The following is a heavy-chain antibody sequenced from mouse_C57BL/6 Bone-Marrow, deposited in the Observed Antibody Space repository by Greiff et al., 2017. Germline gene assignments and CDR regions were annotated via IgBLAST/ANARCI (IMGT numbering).Heavy chain of an antibody. J-gene: IGHJ4*01. D-gene: IGHD1-1*01. CDR1: GFTFSDYG. Sequence: EVQLQESGGGLVKPGGSLKLSCAASGFTFSDYGMHWVRQAPEKGLEWVAYISSGSSTIYYADTVKGRFTISRDNAKNTLFLQMTSLRSEDTAMYYCARYYYGSSYGAMDYWGQGTSVTVSS. CDR2: ISSGSSTI. V-gene: IGHV5-17*01. CDR3: ARYYYGSSYGAMDY.